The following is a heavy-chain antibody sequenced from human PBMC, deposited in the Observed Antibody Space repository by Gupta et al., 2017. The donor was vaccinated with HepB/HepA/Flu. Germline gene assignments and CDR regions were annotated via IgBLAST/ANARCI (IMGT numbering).Heavy chain of an antibody. D-gene: IGHD4-17*01. CDR2: INEDGSAK. Sequence: EVQLVESGGGLVQPGGSLRRSCVVSGFTFSTYWMSWVRQAPGKGLEWVANINEDGSAKDYVDSVKGRFTVSRDNAKNSLYLQVNSLRVEDTAVYYCARGRTVKDYWGQGTPVTVSS. CDR3: ARGRTVKDY. V-gene: IGHV3-7*01. J-gene: IGHJ4*02. CDR1: GFTFSTYW.